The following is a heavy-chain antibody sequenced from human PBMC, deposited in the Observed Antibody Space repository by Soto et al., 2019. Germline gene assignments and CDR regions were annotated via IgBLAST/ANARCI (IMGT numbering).Heavy chain of an antibody. D-gene: IGHD3-22*01. CDR1: GYSFATSG. CDR2: ISAYNGNT. J-gene: IGHJ4*02. Sequence: QVKLVQSGTEVKQPGASMKVSCKASGYSFATSGISWVRQAPGQGLEWMGWISAYNGNTNYDQKLQDRVTMTTDTSASTADLEWRNLRSADTAVYYCARAGQYYNSSGYANWGQGTLVTVSS. V-gene: IGHV1-18*01. CDR3: ARAGQYYNSSGYAN.